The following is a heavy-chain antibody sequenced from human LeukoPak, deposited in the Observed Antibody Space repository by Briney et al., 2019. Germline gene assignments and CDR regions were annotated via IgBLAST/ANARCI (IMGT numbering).Heavy chain of an antibody. D-gene: IGHD3-9*01. J-gene: IGHJ3*02. CDR3: AGILRYFDWLQRESDAFDI. Sequence: SETLSLTCTVSGGSISSGGYYCSWIRQHPGKGLEWIGYIYYSGSTYYNPSLKSRVTISVDTSKNQFSLKLSSVTAADTAVYYCAGILRYFDWLQRESDAFDIWGQGTMVTVSS. CDR2: IYYSGST. V-gene: IGHV4-31*03. CDR1: GGSISSGGYY.